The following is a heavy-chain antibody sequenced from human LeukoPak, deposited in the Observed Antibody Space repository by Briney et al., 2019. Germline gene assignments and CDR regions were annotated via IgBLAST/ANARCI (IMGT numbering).Heavy chain of an antibody. D-gene: IGHD6-19*01. CDR3: TKDREPDNGWDLGY. Sequence: PGGSLRLSCVASGFTFSRSWMNWVRQAPGKGLEWVSAILAGGATYYADPVKGRFTISRDSSTNTLYLQMNSLRVDDTAIYYCTKDREPDNGWDLGYWGQGTLLTVSS. V-gene: IGHV3-23*01. CDR1: GFTFSRSW. J-gene: IGHJ4*01. CDR2: ILAGGAT.